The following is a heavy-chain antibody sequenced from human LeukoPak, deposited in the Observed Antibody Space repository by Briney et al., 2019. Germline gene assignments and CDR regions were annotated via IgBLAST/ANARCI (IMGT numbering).Heavy chain of an antibody. Sequence: SETLSLTCSVSGGSINSDYWNWIRQPPGKGLEWIGSIYYSGSTYYNPSLKSRVTISVDTSKNQFSLKLSSVTAADTAVYYCARLGSGWPRGGFDYWGQGTLVTVSS. CDR3: ARLGSGWPRGGFDY. CDR1: GGSINSDY. V-gene: IGHV4-39*01. J-gene: IGHJ4*02. CDR2: IYYSGST. D-gene: IGHD6-19*01.